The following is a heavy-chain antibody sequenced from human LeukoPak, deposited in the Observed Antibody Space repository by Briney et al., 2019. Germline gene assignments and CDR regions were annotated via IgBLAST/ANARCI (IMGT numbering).Heavy chain of an antibody. CDR2: IYHSGST. Sequence: SETLSLTCTVSGGSISSGGYYWSWIRQYPEKGLEWIGYIYHSGSTYYNPSLQSRVRISLDMSRNQFSLKLTSVTAADTAVYYCARRMEYYYGNSGYYFDYWGQGALVTVSS. CDR1: GGSISSGGYY. V-gene: IGHV4-31*03. CDR3: ARRMEYYYGNSGYYFDY. J-gene: IGHJ4*02. D-gene: IGHD3-22*01.